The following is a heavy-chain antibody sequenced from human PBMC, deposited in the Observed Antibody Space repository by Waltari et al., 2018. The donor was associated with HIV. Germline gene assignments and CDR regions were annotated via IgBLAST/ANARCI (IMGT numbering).Heavy chain of an antibody. D-gene: IGHD3-3*01. J-gene: IGHJ6*02. CDR3: ARGPMWIGSGSYGMDV. V-gene: IGHV4-34*01. CDR1: GGFFSGSA. CDR2: INQSGST. Sequence: QVQLQPWGAGVLKPSETLSLPWAVHGGFFSGSAWSWLGRPPGKGLEWIGEINQSGSTNYNPSLKSRVTISVDTSKNQFSLKLSSVTAADTAVYYCARGPMWIGSGSYGMDVWGQGTTVTVSS.